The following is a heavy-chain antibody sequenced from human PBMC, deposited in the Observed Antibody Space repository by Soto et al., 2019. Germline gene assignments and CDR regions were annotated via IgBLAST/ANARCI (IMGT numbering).Heavy chain of an antibody. J-gene: IGHJ3*02. D-gene: IGHD3-22*01. V-gene: IGHV3-23*01. CDR3: AKDPRITMIVVVIGDAFDI. CDR1: GFTFSSYA. CDR2: ISGSGGST. Sequence: GGSLRLSCAASGFTFSSYAMSWVRQAPGKGLEWVSTISGSGGSTYYADSVKGRFTISRDNSKNTLYLQMNSLRAEDTAVYYCAKDPRITMIVVVIGDAFDIWGQGTMVTVSS.